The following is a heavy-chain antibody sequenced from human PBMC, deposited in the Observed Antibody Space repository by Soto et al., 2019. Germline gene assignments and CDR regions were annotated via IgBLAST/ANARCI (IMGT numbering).Heavy chain of an antibody. J-gene: IGHJ5*02. CDR3: ARHGQYCSGGSCYSGLYNWFDP. Sequence: QLQLQESGPGLVKPSETLSLTCTVSGGSISSSSYYWGWIRQPPGKGLEWIGSIYYSGSTYYNPSRQSRVIISVDTSKNQFSLKLSSVTAADPAVYYCARHGQYCSGGSCYSGLYNWFDPWGQGTLVTVSS. CDR1: GGSISSSSYY. CDR2: IYYSGST. V-gene: IGHV4-39*01. D-gene: IGHD2-15*01.